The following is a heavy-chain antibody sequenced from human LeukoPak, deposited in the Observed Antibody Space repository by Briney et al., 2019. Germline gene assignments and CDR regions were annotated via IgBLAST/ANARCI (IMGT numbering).Heavy chain of an antibody. J-gene: IGHJ4*02. V-gene: IGHV3-23*01. CDR2: ISGSGGHT. D-gene: IGHD6-13*01. CDR1: GFTFTSYA. Sequence: GGSLRLSCTASGFTFTSYAMTWVRQAPGKGLEWVSGISGSGGHTYNADSVEGRFTISRDNSKNTVSLQLSSLRVEDTAVYYCAKDTIHTGIAAAGINKLDYWGQGTLVTVSS. CDR3: AKDTIHTGIAAAGINKLDY.